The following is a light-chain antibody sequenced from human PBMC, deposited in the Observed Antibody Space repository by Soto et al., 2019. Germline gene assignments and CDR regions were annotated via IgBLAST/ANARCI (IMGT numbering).Light chain of an antibody. CDR3: SSYTSRAVV. CDR1: SSDVGGYNY. Sequence: QSALTQPASVSGSPGQSITISCTGTSSDVGGYNYVSWYQQHPGKAPKLMIYEVSNRPSGVSNRFSGSKSGNMASLTISGLQAEDEADYYCSSYTSRAVVFGGGTKVTVL. J-gene: IGLJ2*01. V-gene: IGLV2-14*01. CDR2: EVS.